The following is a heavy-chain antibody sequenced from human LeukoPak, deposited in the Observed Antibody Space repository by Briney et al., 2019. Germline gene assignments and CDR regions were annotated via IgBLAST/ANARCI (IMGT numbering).Heavy chain of an antibody. CDR2: IIPIFGTA. D-gene: IGHD6-13*01. Sequence: SVKVSCKASGGTFSSYAISWVRQAPGQGLEWMGGIIPIFGTANYAQKFQGRVTITADESTGTAYMELSSLRSEDTAVYYCARVYYSRSYDYWYFDLWGRGTLVTVSS. V-gene: IGHV1-69*13. CDR1: GGTFSSYA. CDR3: ARVYYSRSYDYWYFDL. J-gene: IGHJ2*01.